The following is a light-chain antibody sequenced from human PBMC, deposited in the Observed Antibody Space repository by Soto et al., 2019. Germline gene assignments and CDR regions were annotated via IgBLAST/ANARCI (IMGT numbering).Light chain of an antibody. CDR2: EVR. CDR1: SSDVGGYNY. Sequence: QSVLTQPRSVSGSLGQSVTISCTGTSSDVGGYNYVSWYQQHPGKAPKLMIYEVRNRLSGVSNRFSGSKSGNTASLTISGLQSEDEADYYCTSYTPTGALVFGSGTKLTVL. J-gene: IGLJ3*02. V-gene: IGLV2-14*01. CDR3: TSYTPTGALV.